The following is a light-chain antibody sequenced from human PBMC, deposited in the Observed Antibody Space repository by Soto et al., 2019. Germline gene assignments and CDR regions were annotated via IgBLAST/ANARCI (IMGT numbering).Light chain of an antibody. J-gene: IGKJ1*01. V-gene: IGKV1-39*01. CDR3: QQSYGTPQT. CDR2: AAS. Sequence: IQLTQSPSFLSASVGDRVTITCRASQGIDSHLAWYQQEPGKAPDLLIHAASSLQSGVPSRFSGSGSGTDFTLTITNLQPEDFGTYYCQQSYGTPQTFGQGTKVDI. CDR1: QGIDSH.